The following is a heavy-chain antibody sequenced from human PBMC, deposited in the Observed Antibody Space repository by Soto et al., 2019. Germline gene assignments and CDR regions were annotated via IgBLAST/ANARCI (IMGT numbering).Heavy chain of an antibody. CDR1: GFTFGDYA. CDR3: AKDHSSNLDP. Sequence: HPGGSLRLSCTASGFTFGDYAMSWFRQAPGKGLEWVSAISGSGGSTYYADSVKGRFTISRDNSKNTLYLQMNSLRAEDTAVYYCAKDHSSNLDPWGQGTLVTVSS. J-gene: IGHJ5*02. CDR2: ISGSGGST. V-gene: IGHV3-23*01. D-gene: IGHD2-15*01.